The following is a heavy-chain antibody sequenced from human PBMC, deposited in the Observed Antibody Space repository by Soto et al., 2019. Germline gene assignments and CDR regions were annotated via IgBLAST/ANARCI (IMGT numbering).Heavy chain of an antibody. CDR1: GLAFRNYW. J-gene: IGHJ4*02. D-gene: IGHD3-10*01. Sequence: GGSLRLSCAASGLAFRNYWMHWVRQAPGKGLEGVSTIHPTSDPTGYADSVKGRFTISRDNAKSSLYLQMNSLRPEDTALYFCVKDAPDGSLDYWGRGTLVTVSS. V-gene: IGHV3-20*04. CDR2: IHPTSDPT. CDR3: VKDAPDGSLDY.